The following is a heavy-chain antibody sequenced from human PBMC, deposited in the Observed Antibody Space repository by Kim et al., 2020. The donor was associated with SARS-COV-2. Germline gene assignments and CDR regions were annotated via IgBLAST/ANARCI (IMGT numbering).Heavy chain of an antibody. Sequence: SETLSLTCTVSGGSISSGGYYWSWIRQHPGKGLEWIGYIYYSGSTYYNPSLKSRVTISVDTSKNQFSLKLSSVTAADTAVYYCARDRKYYDFWSGPPGPWGQGTLVTVSS. CDR2: IYYSGST. CDR3: ARDRKYYDFWSGPPGP. J-gene: IGHJ5*02. D-gene: IGHD3-3*01. V-gene: IGHV4-31*03. CDR1: GGSISSGGYY.